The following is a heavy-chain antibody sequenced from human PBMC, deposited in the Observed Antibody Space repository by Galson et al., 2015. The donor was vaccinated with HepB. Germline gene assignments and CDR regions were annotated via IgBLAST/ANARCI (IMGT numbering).Heavy chain of an antibody. Sequence: SVKVSCKASGYTFTIYYIHWVRQAPGQGLEWMGTINPSGGRTTYAQKFQGRVTMTRDTSTTTVYMELSGLTSEDTAVYFCARVDRDITMVSHVFDIWGQGTMVTVSS. CDR1: GYTFTIYY. J-gene: IGHJ3*02. D-gene: IGHD3-10*01. CDR3: ARVDRDITMVSHVFDI. CDR2: INPSGGRT. V-gene: IGHV1-46*01.